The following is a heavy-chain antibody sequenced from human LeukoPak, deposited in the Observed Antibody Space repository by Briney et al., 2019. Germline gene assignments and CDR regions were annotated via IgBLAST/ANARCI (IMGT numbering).Heavy chain of an antibody. CDR1: GFTFSSYS. CDR2: ISSSSSYI. D-gene: IGHD5-12*01. J-gene: IGHJ4*02. V-gene: IGHV3-21*01. CDR3: ARDGGYSGYDYIDY. Sequence: PGGSLRLSCAASGFTFSSYSMNWVRQAPGKGLEWVSSISSSSSYIYYADSVKGRFTISRDNAKNSLYLQMNSLRAEDTAVYYCARDGGYSGYDYIDYCGQGTLVTVSS.